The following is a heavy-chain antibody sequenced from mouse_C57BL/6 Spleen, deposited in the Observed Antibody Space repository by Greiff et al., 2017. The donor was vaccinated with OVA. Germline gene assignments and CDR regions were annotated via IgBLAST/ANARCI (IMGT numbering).Heavy chain of an antibody. J-gene: IGHJ4*01. CDR2: ISSGGSYT. CDR1: GFTFSSYG. CDR3: ASLLDSSGLYAMDY. Sequence: EVQRVESGGDLVKPGGSLKLSCAASGFTFSSYGMSWVRQTPDKRLEWVATISSGGSYTYYPDSVQGRFTISRDNAKNPLYLQMSSLKSEDTAMYYCASLLDSSGLYAMDYWGQGTSVTVSS. D-gene: IGHD3-2*02. V-gene: IGHV5-6*01.